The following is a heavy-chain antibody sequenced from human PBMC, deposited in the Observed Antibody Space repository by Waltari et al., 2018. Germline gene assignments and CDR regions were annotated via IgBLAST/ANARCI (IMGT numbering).Heavy chain of an antibody. J-gene: IGHJ4*02. Sequence: QVQLQESGPGLVKPSETLSLTCAVSGHSVSSGYYWGWIRPPPGKGLEWLGSIRHDEGTYYKPSLRSRVTISVDTSKNQFSLNLRSVTAADTAVYYCARGTATGTTDLAHWGQGALVTVSS. CDR3: ARGTATGTTDLAH. CDR2: IRHDEGT. D-gene: IGHD1-1*01. V-gene: IGHV4-38-2*01. CDR1: GHSVSSGYY.